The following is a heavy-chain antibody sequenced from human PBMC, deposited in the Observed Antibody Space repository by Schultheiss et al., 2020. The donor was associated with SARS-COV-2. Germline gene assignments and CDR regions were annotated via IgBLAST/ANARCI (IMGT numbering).Heavy chain of an antibody. CDR1: GFTFDDYA. J-gene: IGHJ6*02. CDR2: ISWNSGSI. Sequence: SLKISCAASGFTFDDYAMHWVRQAPGKGLEWVSGISWNSGSIGYADSVKGRFTISRDNAKNSLYLQMNSLRAEDTAVYYCASLDDYGDQAYYYYGMDVWGQGTTVTVSS. CDR3: ASLDDYGDQAYYYYGMDV. V-gene: IGHV3-9*01. D-gene: IGHD4-17*01.